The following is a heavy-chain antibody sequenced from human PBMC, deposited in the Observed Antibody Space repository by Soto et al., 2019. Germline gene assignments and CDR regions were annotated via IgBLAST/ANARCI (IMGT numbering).Heavy chain of an antibody. Sequence: QVQLQESGPGLVKPSETLSLTCTVSGGSISSYYWSWIRQPPGKGLEWIGYIYYSGSTNYNPSLKSRFTLSVDTSKNQFSLKLSSVTAADPAVYYCARSDGRYWGQGTLVTVSS. CDR2: IYYSGST. J-gene: IGHJ4*02. V-gene: IGHV4-59*01. CDR1: GGSISSYY. CDR3: ARSDGRY.